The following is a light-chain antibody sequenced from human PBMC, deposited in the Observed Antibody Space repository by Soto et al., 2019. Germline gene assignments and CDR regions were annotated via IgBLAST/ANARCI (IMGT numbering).Light chain of an antibody. CDR1: QSVSSK. Sequence: EIVMTQSQATLSVSPGEGSSLSCRASQSVSSKLAWYQQKPGQAPRLLIYGASTRATGIPARFSGSGSGTEFTLIISSLQSEDSAVYYCQQYNSWLRTFGQGTKVDIK. CDR3: QQYNSWLRT. J-gene: IGKJ1*01. V-gene: IGKV3-15*01. CDR2: GAS.